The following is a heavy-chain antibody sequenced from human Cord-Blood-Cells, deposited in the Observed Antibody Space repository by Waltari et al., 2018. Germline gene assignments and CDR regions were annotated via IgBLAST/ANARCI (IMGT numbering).Heavy chain of an antibody. V-gene: IGHV3-33*01. CDR2: IWYDGSNK. J-gene: IGHJ4*02. Sequence: QVQLVESGGGVVQPGRSLRIACAASGFTSSSYGMPWVRQAPGKGLEWVSVIWYDGSNKYYADSVKGRFTISRDNSKNTLYLQMNSLRAEDTAVYYCARERGCGGDCYYYFDYWGQGTLVTVSS. CDR1: GFTSSSYG. D-gene: IGHD2-21*02. CDR3: ARERGCGGDCYYYFDY.